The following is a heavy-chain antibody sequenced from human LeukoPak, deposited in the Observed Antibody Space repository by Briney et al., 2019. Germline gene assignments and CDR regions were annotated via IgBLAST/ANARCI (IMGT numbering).Heavy chain of an antibody. V-gene: IGHV4-34*01. J-gene: IGHJ3*02. Sequence: SETLSLTCAVYGGSFSGYYWSWIRQPPGKGLEWIGEINHSGSTNYNPSLKSRVTISVDTSKNQFSLKLSSVTAADTAVYYCARAPYGVVTAFDIWGQGTMVTVSS. CDR1: GGSFSGYY. CDR3: ARAPYGVVTAFDI. D-gene: IGHD2-21*02. CDR2: INHSGST.